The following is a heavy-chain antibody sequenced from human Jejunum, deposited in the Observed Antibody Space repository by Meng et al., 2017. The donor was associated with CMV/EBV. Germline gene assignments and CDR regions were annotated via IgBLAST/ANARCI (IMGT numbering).Heavy chain of an antibody. V-gene: IGHV1-18*01. J-gene: IGHJ3*01. Sequence: ASGYKCVTYGHALVRQAPGQPLVWMGSFDTYNDNTNYVPSLQGRVSMSTDTSTPTVYMELRSLRSDDTALYYCARSYTSYSFFDFWGQGTMVTVSS. D-gene: IGHD2-21*01. CDR2: FDTYNDNT. CDR1: GYKCVTYG. CDR3: ARSYTSYSFFDF.